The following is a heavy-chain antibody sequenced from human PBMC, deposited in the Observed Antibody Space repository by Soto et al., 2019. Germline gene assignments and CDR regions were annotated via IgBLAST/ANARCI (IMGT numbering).Heavy chain of an antibody. Sequence: ASVKVSCKASGYTFTSYYMHWVRQAPGQGLEWMGIINPSGGSTSYAQKFQGRVTMTRDTSTSTVYMELSSLRSEDTAVYYCARDLVIAAAYYGMDVWGQGTTVTVSS. CDR2: INPSGGST. D-gene: IGHD6-13*01. CDR3: ARDLVIAAAYYGMDV. J-gene: IGHJ6*02. V-gene: IGHV1-46*01. CDR1: GYTFTSYY.